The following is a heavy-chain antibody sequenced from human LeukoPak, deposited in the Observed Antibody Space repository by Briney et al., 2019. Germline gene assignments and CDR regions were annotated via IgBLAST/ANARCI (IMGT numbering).Heavy chain of an antibody. V-gene: IGHV3-53*01. CDR2: IYSGGST. J-gene: IGHJ4*02. Sequence: GGSLRLSCAASGFTVSSNYMSWVRQAPGKGLEWVSVIYSGGSTYYADSVKGRFTISRDNSKNTLYLQMNSLRAEDTAVYYCARDKYGGNSDYWGQGTLVTVSS. CDR1: GFTVSSNY. D-gene: IGHD4-23*01. CDR3: ARDKYGGNSDY.